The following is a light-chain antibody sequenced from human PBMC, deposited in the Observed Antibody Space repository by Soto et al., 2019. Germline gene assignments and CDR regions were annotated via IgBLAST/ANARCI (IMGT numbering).Light chain of an antibody. J-gene: IGLJ1*01. CDR1: SSNIWAGYD. V-gene: IGLV1-40*01. Sequence: QSFLTQPPSVSGAPGQRVTISCTGSSSNIWAGYDLHWYQQLPGTAPKLLIYGNINRPSGVPDRFSGSKSVTSASLAINGLQAEDEAYYYCQSGDSSLSXSGVFGRGTKVXV. CDR3: QSGDSSLSXSGV. CDR2: GNI.